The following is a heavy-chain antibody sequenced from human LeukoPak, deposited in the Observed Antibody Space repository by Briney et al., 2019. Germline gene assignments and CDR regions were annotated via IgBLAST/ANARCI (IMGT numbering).Heavy chain of an antibody. V-gene: IGHV4-39*01. CDR2: IYYSGST. J-gene: IGHJ4*02. Sequence: SETLSLTCTVSGGSISSSSYYWGWIRQPPGKGLEWIGSIYYSGSTYYNPSLKSRVTISVDTSKNQFSLKLSSVTAADTAVYYCARRVYYCGGDCPWGYWGQGTLVTVSS. CDR1: GGSISSSSYY. CDR3: ARRVYYCGGDCPWGY. D-gene: IGHD2-21*01.